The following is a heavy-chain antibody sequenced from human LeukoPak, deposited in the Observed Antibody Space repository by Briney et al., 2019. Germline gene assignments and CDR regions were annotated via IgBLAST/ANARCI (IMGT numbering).Heavy chain of an antibody. CDR2: INTNTGNP. CDR3: AVIKSGSYSVRWFDP. D-gene: IGHD1-26*01. Sequence: GASVKVFCKASGYTFTSYAMNWVRQAPGQGLEWMGWINTNTGNPTYAQGFTGRFVFSLDTSVSTAYLQISSLKAEDTAVYYCAVIKSGSYSVRWFDPWGQGTLVTVSS. J-gene: IGHJ5*02. CDR1: GYTFTSYA. V-gene: IGHV7-4-1*02.